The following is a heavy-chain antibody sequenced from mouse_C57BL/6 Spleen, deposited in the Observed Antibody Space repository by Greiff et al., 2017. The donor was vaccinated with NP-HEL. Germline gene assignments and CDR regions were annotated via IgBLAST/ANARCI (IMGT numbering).Heavy chain of an antibody. D-gene: IGHD3-2*02. CDR1: GYTFTDYY. Sequence: QVQLKESGAELVRPGASVKLSCKASGYTFTDYYINWVKQRPGQGLEWIARIYPGSGNTYYNEKFKGKATLTAEKSSSTAYMQLSSLTSEDSAVYFCARMTAQAKGWFAYWGQGTLVTVSA. V-gene: IGHV1-76*01. CDR2: IYPGSGNT. J-gene: IGHJ3*01. CDR3: ARMTAQAKGWFAY.